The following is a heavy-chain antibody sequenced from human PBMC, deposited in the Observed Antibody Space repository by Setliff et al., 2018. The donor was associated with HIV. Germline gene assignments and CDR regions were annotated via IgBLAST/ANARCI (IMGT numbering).Heavy chain of an antibody. CDR3: AKDRYSTGWHLDH. CDR1: GFSFGSYG. V-gene: IGHV3-30*02. J-gene: IGHJ4*02. D-gene: IGHD6-19*01. CDR2: IRYDGTNE. Sequence: GGSLRLSCAASGFSFGSYGLHWVRQAPGRGLEWLTFIRYDGTNEYYADSVKGRFSISRDNSKNTVNLQMSSLIGEDTAVYYCAKDRYSTGWHLDHWGQGTLVTVSS.